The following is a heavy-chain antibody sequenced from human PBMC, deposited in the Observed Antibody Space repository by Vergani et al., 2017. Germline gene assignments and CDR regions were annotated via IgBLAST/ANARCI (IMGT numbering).Heavy chain of an antibody. CDR1: GGSISSGCYY. CDR3: ARIEYSSGWSLDY. J-gene: IGHJ4*02. V-gene: IGHV4-61*02. Sequence: QVQLQESGPGLVKPSQTLSLTCTVSGGSISSGCYYWSWIRQPAGKGLEWIGRIYTSGSTNYNPSLKSRVTISVDTSKNQFSLKLSSVTAADTAVYYCARIEYSSGWSLDYWGQGTLVTVSS. CDR2: IYTSGST. D-gene: IGHD6-19*01.